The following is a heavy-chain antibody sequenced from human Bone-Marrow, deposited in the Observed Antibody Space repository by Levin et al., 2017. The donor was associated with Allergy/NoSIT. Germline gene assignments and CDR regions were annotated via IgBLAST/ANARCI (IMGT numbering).Heavy chain of an antibody. CDR3: ARHESLIYGGRPDN. D-gene: IGHD2-15*01. CDR2: IYYSDMYYTGST. CDR1: GGSIASRTYY. Sequence: ASETLSLTCTVSGGSIASRTYYWAWIRQPPGKGLEWIASIYYSDMYYTGSTYYNPSLKSRVTTSADPSKNQISLKLTSVTVADTAVYYCARHESLIYGGRPDNWGQGTLVTVSS. V-gene: IGHV4-39*01. J-gene: IGHJ4*02.